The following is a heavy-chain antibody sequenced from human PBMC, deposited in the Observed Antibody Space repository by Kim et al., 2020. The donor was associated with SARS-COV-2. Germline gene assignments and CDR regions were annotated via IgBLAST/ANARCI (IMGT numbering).Heavy chain of an antibody. Sequence: GGSLRLSCAASGFTFSSYGMHWVRQAPGKGLEWVAVIWYDGSNKYYADSVKGRFTISRDNSKNTLYLQMNSLRAEDTAVYYCARGGMITFGGAAFDYWGQGTLVTVSS. J-gene: IGHJ4*02. CDR3: ARGGMITFGGAAFDY. V-gene: IGHV3-33*01. CDR2: IWYDGSNK. CDR1: GFTFSSYG. D-gene: IGHD3-16*01.